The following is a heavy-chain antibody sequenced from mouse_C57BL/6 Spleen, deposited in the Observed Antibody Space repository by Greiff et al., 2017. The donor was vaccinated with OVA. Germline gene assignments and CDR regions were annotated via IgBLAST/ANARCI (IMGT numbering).Heavy chain of an antibody. CDR2: IDPSDSET. CDR1: GYTFTSYW. V-gene: IGHV1-52*01. Sequence: QVQLQQPGAELVRPGSSVKLSCKASGYTFTSYWMHWVKQRPIQGLEWIGNIDPSDSETHYNQKFKDKATLTVDKSSSTAYMQLSSPASEDSAVYYCATYNYGGYFDDWGQGTTLTVSS. J-gene: IGHJ2*01. CDR3: ATYNYGGYFDD. D-gene: IGHD2-12*01.